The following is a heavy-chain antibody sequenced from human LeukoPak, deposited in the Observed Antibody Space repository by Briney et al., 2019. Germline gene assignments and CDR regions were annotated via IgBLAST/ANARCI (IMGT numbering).Heavy chain of an antibody. CDR3: AKYNMYCTNGVCYTPENFDY. D-gene: IGHD2-8*01. CDR2: IRGSGGST. CDR1: GFTFSSYA. Sequence: PGGSLRLSCAASGFTFSSYAMSWVRQAPGKGLEWVSAIRGSGGSTYYADSVKGRFTISRDNSKNTLYLQMNSLRAEDTAVYYCAKYNMYCTNGVCYTPENFDYWGQGTLVTVSS. V-gene: IGHV3-23*01. J-gene: IGHJ4*02.